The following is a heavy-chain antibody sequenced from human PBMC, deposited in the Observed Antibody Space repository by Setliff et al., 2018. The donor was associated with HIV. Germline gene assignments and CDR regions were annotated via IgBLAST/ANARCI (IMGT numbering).Heavy chain of an antibody. D-gene: IGHD3-22*01. CDR3: GKDSSDWSDG. CDR1: GFTFSRYA. CDR2: ISGTGGTT. V-gene: IGHV3-23*01. J-gene: IGHJ5*02. Sequence: GGSLRLSCAVSGFTFSRYAMSWVRQAPGKGLEWVSGISGTGGTTYYADSVKGRFTISRDNSKNTLFLQVKSLTAEDTAIYYCGKDSSDWSDGWGQGTLVTVSS.